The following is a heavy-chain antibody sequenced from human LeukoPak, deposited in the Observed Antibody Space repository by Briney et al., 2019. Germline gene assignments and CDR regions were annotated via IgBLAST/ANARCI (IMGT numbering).Heavy chain of an antibody. Sequence: SGGSLRLSCVASGFTFNDHGMHWVRQAPGKGLEWLAFIRYDGTDESYGASVRGRLTISRDDSLNTVYLQMDSLGHDDTAVYYCARELIAVALDYWGQGTLVTVSS. CDR1: GFTFNDHG. V-gene: IGHV3-30*02. CDR3: ARELIAVALDY. D-gene: IGHD6-19*01. CDR2: IRYDGTDE. J-gene: IGHJ4*02.